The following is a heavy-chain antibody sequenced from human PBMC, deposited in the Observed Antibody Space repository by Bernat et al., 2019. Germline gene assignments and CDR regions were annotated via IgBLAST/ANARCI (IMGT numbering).Heavy chain of an antibody. CDR1: GFTFSTYW. D-gene: IGHD3-22*01. J-gene: IGHJ3*02. CDR3: ARSGYYDSSGSATSYVFDI. Sequence: EVQLVESGGGLVQPGGSLRLSCAASGFTFSTYWMHWVRQAPGKGLGCVSRINSDGSSTTYADSVKGRFTISRDNAKNTLYLQMNSLRAEDTAVYSCARSGYYDSSGSATSYVFDIWGQGTMVTVSS. CDR2: INSDGSST. V-gene: IGHV3-74*01.